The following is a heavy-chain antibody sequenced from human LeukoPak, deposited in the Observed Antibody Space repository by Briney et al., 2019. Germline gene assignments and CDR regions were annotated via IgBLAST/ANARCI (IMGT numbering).Heavy chain of an antibody. J-gene: IGHJ4*02. Sequence: ASVKVSCKASGFTFTSSAVQWVRQARGQRLERIGWIVVGSGNTNYAQKFQERVTITRDMSTSTAYMELSSLRSEDTAVYYCAAVPFDYGGNSAPLPFDYWGQGTLVTVSS. CDR3: AAVPFDYGGNSAPLPFDY. V-gene: IGHV1-58*01. CDR2: IVVGSGNT. CDR1: GFTFTSSA. D-gene: IGHD4-23*01.